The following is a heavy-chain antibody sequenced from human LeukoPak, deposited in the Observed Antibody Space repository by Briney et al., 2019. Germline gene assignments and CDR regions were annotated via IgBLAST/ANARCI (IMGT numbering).Heavy chain of an antibody. V-gene: IGHV4-4*07. CDR1: GDSISRDF. J-gene: IGHJ5*02. D-gene: IGHD6-13*01. Sequence: PSETLSLTCTVTGDSISRDFWNWIRQPVEKELEWIGRIYTRGSTNYNPPLKSRATMAVDTSKNQISLNLVSLTAADTAVYYCARGAAQFDPWGQGTLVTVSS. CDR3: ARGAAQFDP. CDR2: IYTRGST.